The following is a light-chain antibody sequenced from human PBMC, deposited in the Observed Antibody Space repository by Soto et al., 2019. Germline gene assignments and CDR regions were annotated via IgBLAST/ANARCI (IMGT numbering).Light chain of an antibody. V-gene: IGLV1-47*02. CDR1: SSNIGSNY. J-gene: IGLJ1*01. CDR2: SNN. Sequence: SVLTQPPSATGTPGQRVTISCSGSSSNIGSNYVYWYQQLPGTAPKLLIYSNNQRPSGVPDRFSGSKSGTSASPAISGLRSEDEADYYCAAWDDSLIYVFGTGTKVTVL. CDR3: AAWDDSLIYV.